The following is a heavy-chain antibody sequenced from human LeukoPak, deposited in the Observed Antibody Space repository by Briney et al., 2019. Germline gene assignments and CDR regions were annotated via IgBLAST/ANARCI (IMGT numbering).Heavy chain of an antibody. CDR3: ARVNYDILTGYYRYYYYYMDV. CDR2: IYTSGST. D-gene: IGHD3-9*01. Sequence: SETLSLTCTVSGGSISSYYRSWIRQPPGKGLEWIGYIYTSGSTNYNPSLKSRVTISVDTSKNQFSLKLSSVTAADTAVYYCARVNYDILTGYYRYYYYYMDVWGKGTTVTVSS. V-gene: IGHV4-4*09. CDR1: GGSISSYY. J-gene: IGHJ6*03.